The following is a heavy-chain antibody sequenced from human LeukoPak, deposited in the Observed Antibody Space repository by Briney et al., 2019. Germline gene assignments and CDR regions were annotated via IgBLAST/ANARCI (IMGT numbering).Heavy chain of an antibody. V-gene: IGHV3-23*01. CDR1: GLTFSSYG. J-gene: IGHJ4*02. D-gene: IGHD2-2*01. CDR3: AKDSLRTLPAASFDF. Sequence: GGSLRLSCAVSGLTFSSYGMNWVRQAPGKGLEWVSAISGSGGSTYYADSVKGRFTISRDNSKNTLHLLMNSLRAEDTAVYYCAKDSLRTLPAASFDFWGQGTLVTVSS. CDR2: ISGSGGST.